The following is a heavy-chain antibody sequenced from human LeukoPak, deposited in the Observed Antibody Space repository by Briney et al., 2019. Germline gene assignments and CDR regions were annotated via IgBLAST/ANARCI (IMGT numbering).Heavy chain of an antibody. CDR2: INPDGTTT. J-gene: IGHJ6*02. CDR1: GFTFSTYW. V-gene: IGHV3-74*01. D-gene: IGHD6-13*01. CDR3: ASYSGIAAAGTSYYYYYGMDV. Sequence: AGGSLRLSCAASGFTFSTYWMHWVRQAPGKGLVWVSRINPDGTTTSYADSVKGRFTISRDNSKNTPYLQMNSLRAEDTAVYYCASYSGIAAAGTSYYYYYGMDVWGQGTTVTVSS.